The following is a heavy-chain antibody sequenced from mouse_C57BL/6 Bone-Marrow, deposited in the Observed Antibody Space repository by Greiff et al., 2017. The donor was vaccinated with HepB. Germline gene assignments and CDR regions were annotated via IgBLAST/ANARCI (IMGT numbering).Heavy chain of an antibody. CDR1: GYTFTDYN. D-gene: IGHD1-1*01. J-gene: IGHJ3*01. CDR2: INPNNGGT. CDR3: ARHGSRRAWFAY. V-gene: IGHV1-22*01. Sequence: VQLKQSGPELVKPGASVKMSCKASGYTFTDYNMHWVKQSHGKSLEWIGYINPNNGGTSYNQKFKGKATLTVNKSSSTAYMELRSLTSEDSAVYYCARHGSRRAWFAYWGQGTLVTVSA.